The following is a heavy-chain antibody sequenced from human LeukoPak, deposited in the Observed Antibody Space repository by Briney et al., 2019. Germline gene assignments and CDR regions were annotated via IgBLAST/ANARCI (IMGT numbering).Heavy chain of an antibody. CDR1: GGSISSYY. Sequence: SETLSLTCTVSGGSISSYYWSWIRQPPGKGLEWIGYIYYSGSTNYNPSLKSRVTISVDTSKNQFSLKLSSVTAADTAVYYCAREPTEENWFDPWGQGTLVTVS. CDR3: AREPTEENWFDP. J-gene: IGHJ5*02. CDR2: IYYSGST. V-gene: IGHV4-59*01.